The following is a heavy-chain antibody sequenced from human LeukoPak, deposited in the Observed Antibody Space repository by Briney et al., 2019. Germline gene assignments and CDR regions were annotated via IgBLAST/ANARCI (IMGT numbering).Heavy chain of an antibody. CDR1: GYSFASYW. V-gene: IGHV5-51*01. CDR2: VYPGGSDT. CDR3: ATSPRSSSLIYFDY. Sequence: GESLKFSCKGSGYSFASYWIGWAGQLPGKGLGWMGIVYPGGSDTRYSPSLQGQVTISADKTISTAYLQWSSLKASDTAMYYCATSPRSSSLIYFDYWGQGTLVTVSS. J-gene: IGHJ4*02. D-gene: IGHD6-13*01.